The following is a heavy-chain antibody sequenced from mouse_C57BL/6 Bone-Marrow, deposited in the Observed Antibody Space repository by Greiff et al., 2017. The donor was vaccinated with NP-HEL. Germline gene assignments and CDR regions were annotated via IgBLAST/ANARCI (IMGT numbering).Heavy chain of an antibody. CDR1: GFTFSSYG. V-gene: IGHV5-6*01. Sequence: EVQVVESGGDLVKPGGSLKLSCAASGFTFSSYGMSWVRQTPDKRLEWVATISSGGSYTYYPDSVKGRFTISRDNAKNTLYLQMSSLKSEDTAMYYCARHDLLSTMDYWGQGTSVTVSS. CDR3: ARHDLLSTMDY. CDR2: ISSGGSYT. J-gene: IGHJ4*01. D-gene: IGHD2-1*01.